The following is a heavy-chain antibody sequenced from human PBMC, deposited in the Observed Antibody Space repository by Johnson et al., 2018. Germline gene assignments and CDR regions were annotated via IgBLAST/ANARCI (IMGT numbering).Heavy chain of an antibody. V-gene: IGHV3-49*03. J-gene: IGHJ6*02. D-gene: IGHD3-22*01. CDR3: TTDRRITMIEMDV. Sequence: VQLVESGGGLVQPGRSLRLSCTASGFTFGDYAMSWFRQAPGKGLEWVGFIRSKAYGGTTEYAASVKGRFTISRDDSKSIAYLQMNSLKTEDTAVYYCTTDRRITMIEMDVWGQGTTVTVSS. CDR1: GFTFGDYA. CDR2: IRSKAYGGTT.